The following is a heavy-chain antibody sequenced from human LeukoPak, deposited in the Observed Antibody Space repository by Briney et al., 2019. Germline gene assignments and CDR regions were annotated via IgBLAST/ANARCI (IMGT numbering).Heavy chain of an antibody. D-gene: IGHD3-10*01. CDR2: IIPTLGTT. J-gene: IGHJ3*02. CDR1: GGTFNNYA. CDR3: ALFLLWFGELLRVDAFDI. V-gene: IGHV1-69*13. Sequence: SVKVSCKASGGTFNNYAVNWVRQAPGQGLEWMGGIIPTLGTTYFAQKFQGRVTLTADGPTTSAYMELTSLRPEDTAVYYCALFLLWFGELLRVDAFDIWGQGTMVTVSS.